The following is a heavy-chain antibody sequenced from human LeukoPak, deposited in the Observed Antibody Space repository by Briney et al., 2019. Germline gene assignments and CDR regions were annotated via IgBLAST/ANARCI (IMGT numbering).Heavy chain of an antibody. Sequence: PGGSLRLSCAASGLTVSSNYMSWVRQAPGKGLEWVSVIYSGGSTYYADSVKGRFTISRDNSKNTLSLQMNSLRAEDTALYYCAKGLISGTQDYWGQGTLVTVSS. CDR2: IYSGGST. CDR3: AKGLISGTQDY. D-gene: IGHD1-7*01. CDR1: GLTVSSNY. V-gene: IGHV3-53*01. J-gene: IGHJ4*02.